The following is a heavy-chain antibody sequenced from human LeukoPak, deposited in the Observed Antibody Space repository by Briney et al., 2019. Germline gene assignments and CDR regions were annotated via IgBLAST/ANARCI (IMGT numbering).Heavy chain of an antibody. V-gene: IGHV3-48*03. CDR2: ISSSGSTI. J-gene: IGHJ6*04. Sequence: GGSLRLSCAASGFTFSSYEKNWVCQAPGPGLERVSYISSSGSTIYYADSVNGRFTISRDNDKNSLYLQMNSLRAEDTAVYYGGELGITMSGGVWGKGITVTISS. CDR3: GELGITMSGGV. CDR1: GFTFSSYE. D-gene: IGHD3-10*02.